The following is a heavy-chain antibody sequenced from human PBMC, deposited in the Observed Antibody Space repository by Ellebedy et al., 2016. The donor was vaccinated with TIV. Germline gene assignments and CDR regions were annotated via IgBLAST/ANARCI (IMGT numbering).Heavy chain of an antibody. J-gene: IGHJ4*02. V-gene: IGHV3-7*01. CDR1: GFTFSSYW. D-gene: IGHD4-23*01. CDR2: IKQDGSEK. CDR3: ARDLGGNAPLDY. Sequence: GESLKISCAASGFTFSSYWMSWVRQAPGKGLELVANIKQDGSEKYYVDSVKGRFTISRDNAKNSLYLQMNSLRAEDTAVYYCARDLGGNAPLDYWGQGTLVTVSS.